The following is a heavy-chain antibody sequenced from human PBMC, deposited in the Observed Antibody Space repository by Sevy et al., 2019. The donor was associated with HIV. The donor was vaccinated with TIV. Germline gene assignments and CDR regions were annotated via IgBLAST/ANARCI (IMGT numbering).Heavy chain of an antibody. D-gene: IGHD3-3*01. Sequence: GGSLRLSCAASGFTFSSYAMSWVRQAPGKGLEWVSTISGSGGSTYYADSVKGRFTISRDNSKNTLYLQMNSLRAEDTAVYYCAKGYDFWSGYYSFDYWGQVTLVTVSS. V-gene: IGHV3-23*01. J-gene: IGHJ4*02. CDR1: GFTFSSYA. CDR2: ISGSGGST. CDR3: AKGYDFWSGYYSFDY.